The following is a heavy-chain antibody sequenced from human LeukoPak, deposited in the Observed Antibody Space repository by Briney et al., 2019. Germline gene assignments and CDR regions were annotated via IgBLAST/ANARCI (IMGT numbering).Heavy chain of an antibody. CDR1: GFSFSSNA. CDR2: IINSGGST. CDR3: AKDIYGDYGGLDY. V-gene: IGHV3-23*01. J-gene: IGHJ4*02. Sequence: GESLRLSCAASGFSFSSNAMSWVRQAPGKGLEWVSAIINSGGSTHYADSVKGRFTISRDNSKNMLYLQMNSLRAEDTALYYCAKDIYGDYGGLDYWGQGTLVTVSS. D-gene: IGHD4-17*01.